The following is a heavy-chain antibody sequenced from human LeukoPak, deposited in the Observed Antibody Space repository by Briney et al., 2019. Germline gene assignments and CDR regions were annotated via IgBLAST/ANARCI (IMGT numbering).Heavy chain of an antibody. D-gene: IGHD3-3*01. V-gene: IGHV3-74*01. Sequence: GGSLRLSCAASGFTFSSYWMHWVRQAPGKGLVWVSRIYSDGSSTSYADSVKGRFTISRDNAKNTLYLQMNSLRAEDTAVYYCARDQQDYDFWSGTTNWFDPWGQGTLVTVSS. CDR2: IYSDGSST. J-gene: IGHJ5*02. CDR3: ARDQQDYDFWSGTTNWFDP. CDR1: GFTFSSYW.